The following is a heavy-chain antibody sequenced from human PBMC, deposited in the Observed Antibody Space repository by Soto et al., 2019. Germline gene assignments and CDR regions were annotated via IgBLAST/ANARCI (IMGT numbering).Heavy chain of an antibody. Sequence: GGSLRLSCAASGFSFDDYAIHWVRQAPGKSLEWVSGINWNSGSIGYADSVKGRFTISRDNAKTSLYLQMNSLRVEDTALYYCAKDRGSGSYAANYYYYGMDVWGQGTTVTVSS. CDR2: INWNSGSI. D-gene: IGHD3-10*01. CDR1: GFSFDDYA. V-gene: IGHV3-9*01. J-gene: IGHJ6*02. CDR3: AKDRGSGSYAANYYYYGMDV.